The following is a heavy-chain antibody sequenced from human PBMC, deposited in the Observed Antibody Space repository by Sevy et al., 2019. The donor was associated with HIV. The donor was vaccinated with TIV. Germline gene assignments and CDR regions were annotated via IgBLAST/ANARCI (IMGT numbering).Heavy chain of an antibody. J-gene: IGHJ4*02. V-gene: IGHV1-18*01. CDR2: INPHNGNT. Sequence: GESLKISCKASGYTFNNFGISWVRQAPGQGLEWMGWINPHNGNTKYAQKLQDRVTMTTDTSTSTAYMELRSLRSDDTAVYYCAREGTLITMLLWGQGTLVTVSS. CDR3: AREGTLITMLL. CDR1: GYTFNNFG. D-gene: IGHD3-10*02.